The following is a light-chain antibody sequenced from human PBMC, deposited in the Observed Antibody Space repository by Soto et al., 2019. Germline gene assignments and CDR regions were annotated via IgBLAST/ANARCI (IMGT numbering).Light chain of an antibody. V-gene: IGKV1-39*01. CDR3: QQSFITPWT. CDR1: QSISDY. CDR2: AAS. Sequence: DIQLTQSPSSLSASVGDRVTITCRASQSISDYLNWYQKKPGEAPKVLISAASSLQSGVPSRFSGSGSETDFTLTISSLQPEDFATYYCQQSFITPWTFGQGTKVEIK. J-gene: IGKJ1*01.